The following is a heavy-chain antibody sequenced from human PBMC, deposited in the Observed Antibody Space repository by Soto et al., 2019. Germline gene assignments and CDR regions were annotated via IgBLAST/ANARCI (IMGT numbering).Heavy chain of an antibody. CDR2: IYYSGST. Sequence: SETLSLTCTVSGGSISSYYWSWIRQPPGKGLEWIGYIYYSGSTNYNPSLKSRVTISVDTSKNQFSLKLSSVTAADTAVYYCARGHYGLNFDYWGQGTLVTLSS. V-gene: IGHV4-59*01. CDR1: GGSISSYY. J-gene: IGHJ4*02. CDR3: ARGHYGLNFDY. D-gene: IGHD4-17*01.